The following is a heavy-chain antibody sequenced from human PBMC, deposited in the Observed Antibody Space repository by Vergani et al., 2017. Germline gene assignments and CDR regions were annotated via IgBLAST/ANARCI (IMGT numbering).Heavy chain of an antibody. CDR3: ARDSSGWGGYDYGMDV. CDR2: ISYDGSNK. CDR1: GFTFSSYA. D-gene: IGHD2-21*01. V-gene: IGHV3-30*01. J-gene: IGHJ6*02. Sequence: QVQLVESGGGVVQPGRSLRLSCAASGFTFSSYAMHWVRQAPGKGLEWVAVISYDGSNKYYADSVKGRFTISRDNSKNTLYLQMNSLRAEDTAVYYCARDSSGWGGYDYGMDVWGQGTTVTVSS.